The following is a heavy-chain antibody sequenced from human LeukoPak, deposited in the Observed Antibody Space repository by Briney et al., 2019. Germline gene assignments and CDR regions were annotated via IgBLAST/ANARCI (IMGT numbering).Heavy chain of an antibody. D-gene: IGHD2-8*01. V-gene: IGHV4-34*01. CDR2: INHSGST. Sequence: SETLSLTCAVYGGSFSGYYWSWIRQPPGKGLEWIGDINHSGSTNYNPSLKSRVTISVDTSKNQFSLKLSSVTAADTAVYYCASTTTLLKSNWFDPWGQGTLVTVSS. J-gene: IGHJ5*02. CDR3: ASTTTLLKSNWFDP. CDR1: GGSFSGYY.